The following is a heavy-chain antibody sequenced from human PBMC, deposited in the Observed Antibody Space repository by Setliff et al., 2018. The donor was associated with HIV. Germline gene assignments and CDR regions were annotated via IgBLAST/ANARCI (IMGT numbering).Heavy chain of an antibody. D-gene: IGHD1-1*01. J-gene: IGHJ4*02. V-gene: IGHV3-7*03. CDR1: GFTFNYFW. Sequence: TGGSLRLSCAASGFTFNYFWMSWVRQAPGKGLEWVANIKQDGSEKNYVDSVKGRFTISRDTAKNSLYLQMNSLRSVTAADTAVYYCARGSWKDGAQGYFFDHWGQGTLVTVSS. CDR2: IKQDGSEK. CDR3: ARGSWKDGAQGYFFDH.